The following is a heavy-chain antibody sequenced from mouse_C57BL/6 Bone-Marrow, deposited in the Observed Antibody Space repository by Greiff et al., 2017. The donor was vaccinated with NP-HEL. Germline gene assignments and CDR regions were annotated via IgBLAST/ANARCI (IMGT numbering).Heavy chain of an antibody. V-gene: IGHV1-81*01. D-gene: IGHD1-1*01. J-gene: IGHJ3*01. CDR3: ARALYYGSSYTAY. CDR1: GYTFTSYG. CDR2: IYPRSGNT. Sequence: QVQLQQSGAELARPGASVKLSCKASGYTFTSYGISWVKQRTGQGLEWIGEIYPRSGNTYYNEKFKGKATLTADKSSSTAYMELNSLTSEDSAVYYCARALYYGSSYTAYWGQGTLVTVSA.